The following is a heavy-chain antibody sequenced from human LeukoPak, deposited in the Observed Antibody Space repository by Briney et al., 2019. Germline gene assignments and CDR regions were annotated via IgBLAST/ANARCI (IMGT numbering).Heavy chain of an antibody. CDR1: GCTFSSYA. Sequence: GGSLRLSCAASGCTFSSYAMSWVRQAPGKGLEWVSAISGSGGSTYYADSVKGRFTIPRDNSKNSLYLQMNSLRAEDTAVYYCAKDQFGGRYIWFDPWGQGTLVTVSS. J-gene: IGHJ5*02. D-gene: IGHD3-3*01. CDR2: ISGSGGST. CDR3: AKDQFGGRYIWFDP. V-gene: IGHV3-23*01.